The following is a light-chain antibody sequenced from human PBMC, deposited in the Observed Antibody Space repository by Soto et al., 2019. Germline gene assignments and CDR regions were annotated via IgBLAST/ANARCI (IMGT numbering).Light chain of an antibody. V-gene: IGLV2-14*01. CDR2: EVS. Sequence: QSALTQPASVSGSPGQSITLSCTGTSSDVGDYDYVYWYQQYAGKAPKMMIYEVSNRPSGVSNRFSGSKSGNTASLNISGLQAEDEADYYCSSYRSSNTLLFGGGTKVTVL. CDR3: SSYRSSNTLL. J-gene: IGLJ2*01. CDR1: SSDVGDYDY.